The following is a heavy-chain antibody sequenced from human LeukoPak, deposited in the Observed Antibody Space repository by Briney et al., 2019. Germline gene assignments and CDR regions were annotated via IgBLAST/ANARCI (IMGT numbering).Heavy chain of an antibody. CDR3: ARALRGYYDSSGYPYYYYMDV. Sequence: SVKVSCKASGGTFSSYAISWVRQAPGQGLEWMGGIIPIFGTANYVQKFQGRVTITTDESTSTAYMELSSLRSEDTAVYYCARALRGYYDSSGYPYYYYMDVWGKGTTVTVSS. CDR2: IIPIFGTA. CDR1: GGTFSSYA. J-gene: IGHJ6*03. D-gene: IGHD3-22*01. V-gene: IGHV1-69*05.